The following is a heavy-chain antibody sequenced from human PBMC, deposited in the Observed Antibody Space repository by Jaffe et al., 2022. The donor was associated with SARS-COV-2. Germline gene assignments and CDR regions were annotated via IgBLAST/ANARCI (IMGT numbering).Heavy chain of an antibody. J-gene: IGHJ3*02. CDR1: GFTFSSYA. V-gene: IGHV3-23*01. CDR2: ISGSGGST. Sequence: EVQLLESGGGLVQPGGSLRLSCAASGFTFSSYAMSWVRQAPGKGLEWVSAISGSGGSTYYADSVKGRFTISRDNSKNTLYLQMNSLRAEDTAVYYCAKDDDSSGYTSGAFDIWGQGTMVTVSS. CDR3: AKDDDSSGYTSGAFDI. D-gene: IGHD3-22*01.